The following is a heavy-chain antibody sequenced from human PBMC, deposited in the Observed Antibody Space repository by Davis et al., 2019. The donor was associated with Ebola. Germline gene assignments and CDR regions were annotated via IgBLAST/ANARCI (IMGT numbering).Heavy chain of an antibody. CDR3: ASWEYYYDNSGSRSALY. CDR1: GFTFSSYP. V-gene: IGHV3-74*01. CDR2: ILSDGSSP. D-gene: IGHD3-22*01. Sequence: HTGGSLRLSCAASGFTFSSYPMHWVRQAAGKGPVCVSSILSDGSSPHYADSVNGRFTISRDNARNTLYLQMNSLRAEDTAVYYCASWEYYYDNSGSRSALYWGQRTLVTVSS. J-gene: IGHJ4*02.